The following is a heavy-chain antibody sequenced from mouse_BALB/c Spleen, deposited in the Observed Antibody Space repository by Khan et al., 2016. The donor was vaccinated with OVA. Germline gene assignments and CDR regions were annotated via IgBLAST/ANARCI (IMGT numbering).Heavy chain of an antibody. Sequence: EVQLQESGPGLVKPSQSLSLTCTVTGYSITSEYTWNWIRQFPGNKLEWMGFISYSGNTRYNPSLKSRISITRDTSKNQFFLQLNTVTSEDTATYYCGRKGYYDYDPFPYWGQGTLVTVSA. CDR1: GYSITSEYT. CDR2: ISYSGNT. CDR3: GRKGYYDYDPFPY. D-gene: IGHD2-4*01. V-gene: IGHV3-2*02. J-gene: IGHJ3*01.